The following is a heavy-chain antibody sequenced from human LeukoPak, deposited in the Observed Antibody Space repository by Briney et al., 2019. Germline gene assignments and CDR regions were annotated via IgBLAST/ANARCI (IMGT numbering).Heavy chain of an antibody. CDR2: IWYDGSNK. D-gene: IGHD1-26*01. CDR3: AKDESGSYVY. CDR1: GFTFSSYG. Sequence: PGGSLRLSCAASGFTFSSYGMHWVRQAPGKGLGWVAVIWYDGSNKYYADSVKGRFTISRDNSKNTLYLQMNSLRAEDTAVYYCAKDESGSYVYWGQGTLVTVSS. V-gene: IGHV3-33*06. J-gene: IGHJ4*02.